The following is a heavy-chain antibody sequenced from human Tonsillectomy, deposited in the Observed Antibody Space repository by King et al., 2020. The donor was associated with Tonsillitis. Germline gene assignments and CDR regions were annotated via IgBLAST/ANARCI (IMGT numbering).Heavy chain of an antibody. J-gene: IGHJ6*02. Sequence: VQLQESGPGLMKPSETLSLTCTVSGGSISSYSWSWIRQPVGKGLEWIGRIYSDGSSNYNPSLKSRVTMSVDTSKNQFSLKLSSVTAADTAVYYCARGAASLDYYFRLDVWGQGTAVPVSS. CDR1: GGSISSYS. CDR3: ARGAASLDYYFRLDV. V-gene: IGHV4-4*07. D-gene: IGHD6-6*01. CDR2: IYSDGSS.